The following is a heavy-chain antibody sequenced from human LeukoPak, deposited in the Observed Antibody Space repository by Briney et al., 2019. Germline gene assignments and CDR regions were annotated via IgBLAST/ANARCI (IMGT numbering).Heavy chain of an antibody. D-gene: IGHD3-22*01. V-gene: IGHV5-51*01. J-gene: IGHJ5*02. CDR3: ARRYYHSSEFDP. CDR1: GSSFSNYW. Sequence: GESLQISCQASGSSFSNYWIGWVRQLPGKGLEWMGFIYPTDSTTRYSPSFQGQVTISADKSISTAYLQWSSLKASDTAIYYCARRYYHSSEFDPWGQGTLVTVSS. CDR2: IYPTDSTT.